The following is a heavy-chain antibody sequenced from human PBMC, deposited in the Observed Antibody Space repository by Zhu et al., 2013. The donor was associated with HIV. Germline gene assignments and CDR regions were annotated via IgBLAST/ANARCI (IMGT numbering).Heavy chain of an antibody. J-gene: IGHJ4*02. CDR3: AREVERIVDY. Sequence: QVQLVQSGAEVKKPGASVKVSCKASGYTFTGYYMHWVRQAPGQGLEWVGIIDPSGDNTNYAQKFQGRVTMTRDTSARTVYMELSSLRSEDTALYFCAREVERIVDYWGQGTLVTVSS. CDR2: IDPSGDNT. D-gene: IGHD1-1*01. CDR1: GYTFTGYY. V-gene: IGHV1-46*01.